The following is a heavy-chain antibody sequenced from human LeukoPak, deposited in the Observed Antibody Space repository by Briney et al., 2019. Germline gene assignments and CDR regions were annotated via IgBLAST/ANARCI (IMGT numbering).Heavy chain of an antibody. CDR3: AKEATDYDILTGSLDY. CDR2: ISGSGGST. CDR1: GFTFSSYG. J-gene: IGHJ4*02. V-gene: IGHV3-23*01. D-gene: IGHD3-9*01. Sequence: GGSLRLSCAASGFTFSSYGMSWVRQAPGKGLEWVSAISGSGGSTYYADSVKGRFTITRDNSKNTLYLQMNSLRAEDTAVYYCAKEATDYDILTGSLDYWGQGTLVTVSS.